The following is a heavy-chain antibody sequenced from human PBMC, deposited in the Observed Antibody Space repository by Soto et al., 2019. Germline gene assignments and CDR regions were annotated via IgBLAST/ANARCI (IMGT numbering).Heavy chain of an antibody. CDR1: GDSITRSGFY. CDR3: ARVRGGVTNVFDF. D-gene: IGHD3-10*01. V-gene: IGHV4-39*01. CDR2: MYHTGST. J-gene: IGHJ4*02. Sequence: QLHLHESGPGLVKPSETLSLSCSVSGDSITRSGFYWAWIRRPPGKELEWIGSMYHTGSTYYKPSLESRLTMSVDTSESQFSLGLTSMTAADAGVYFCARVRGGVTNVFDFWGQGARVSVSS.